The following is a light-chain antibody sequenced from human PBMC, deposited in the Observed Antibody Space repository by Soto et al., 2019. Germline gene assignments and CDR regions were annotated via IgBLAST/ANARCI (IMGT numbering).Light chain of an antibody. CDR2: GNN. J-gene: IGLJ3*02. Sequence: QSVLTQPPSVSGAPGQRVTISCTGSNSNIGTGYDVHWYQKFPGTAPKLLIHGNNNRPSGVPDRFSGSKSGTSASLAITGLQTEDEADYYCQSYDTSLSVVFGGGTKLTVL. CDR3: QSYDTSLSVV. CDR1: NSNIGTGYD. V-gene: IGLV1-40*01.